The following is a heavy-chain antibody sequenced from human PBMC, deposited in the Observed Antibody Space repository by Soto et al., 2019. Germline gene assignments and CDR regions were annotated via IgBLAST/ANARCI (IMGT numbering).Heavy chain of an antibody. V-gene: IGHV1-18*01. Sequence: QVQLVQSGAEVKKPGASVKVSCKASGYTFTSYGISWVRQAPGQGREWMGWISAYNGNTNYAQRLQGRVTMTTDTSTSTAYMELRSLRSNDTAVYYCARKPVVVVSPSPFDSWGQGTLVTVSS. CDR2: ISAYNGNT. D-gene: IGHD3-22*01. CDR1: GYTFTSYG. CDR3: ARKPVVVVSPSPFDS. J-gene: IGHJ4*02.